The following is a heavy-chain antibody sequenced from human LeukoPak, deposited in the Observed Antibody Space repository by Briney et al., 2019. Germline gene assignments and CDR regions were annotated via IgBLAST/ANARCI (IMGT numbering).Heavy chain of an antibody. CDR3: AKQQGGAFDI. D-gene: IGHD6-13*01. J-gene: IGHJ3*02. V-gene: IGHV3-9*03. CDR1: GFTFDDYA. CDR2: ISWNSGSI. Sequence: PGGSLRLSCAASGFTFDDYAMHWVRQAPGKGLEWVSGISWNSGSIGYADSVKGRFTISRDNAKNSLYLQMNSLRAEDMALYYCAKQQGGAFDIWGQGTMVTVSS.